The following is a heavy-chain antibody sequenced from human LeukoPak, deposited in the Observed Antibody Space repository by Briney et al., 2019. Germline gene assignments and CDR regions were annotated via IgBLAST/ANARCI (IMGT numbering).Heavy chain of an antibody. J-gene: IGHJ6*02. CDR1: GSTFSNYW. Sequence: GGSLRLSCAASGSTFSNYWMHWVRQAPGKGLEWVSSISSSSSYIYYADSVKGRFTISRDNAKNSLYLQMNSLRAEDTAVYYCARVAFGLYVMDVWGQGTTVTVSS. V-gene: IGHV3-21*01. CDR2: ISSSSSYI. D-gene: IGHD3-16*01. CDR3: ARVAFGLYVMDV.